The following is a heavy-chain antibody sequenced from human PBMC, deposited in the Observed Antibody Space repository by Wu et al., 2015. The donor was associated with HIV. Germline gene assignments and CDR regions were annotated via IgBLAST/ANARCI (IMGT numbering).Heavy chain of an antibody. CDR1: GGSFSNYG. CDR2: IIPIFGTA. D-gene: IGHD5-18*01. CDR3: ATTGENTTMGDYYYYYMDV. J-gene: IGHJ6*03. Sequence: QVQVVQSGAEVKKPGSSVKVSCRVSGGSFSNYGISWVRQAPGQGLEWMGGIIPIFGTANYAQSFQDRVTITADESTSTAYMELSSLISEDTAVYYCATTGENTTMGDYYYYYMDVWGKGTTVTVSS. V-gene: IGHV1-69*13.